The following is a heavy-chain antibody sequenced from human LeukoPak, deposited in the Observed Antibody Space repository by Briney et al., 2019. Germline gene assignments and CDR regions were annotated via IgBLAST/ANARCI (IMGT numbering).Heavy chain of an antibody. V-gene: IGHV3-33*01. D-gene: IGHD3-10*01. CDR1: GFTFSSYG. J-gene: IGHJ4*02. CDR3: ARDWGYDSGTYCVY. CDR2: IWYDGSNK. Sequence: GGSLRLSCAASGFTFSSYGMHWVRQAPGKGLEWVAVIWYDGSNKFYADSVKGRFIISRDNSKNTVDLQMNSLRAEDMAVYYCARDWGYDSGTYCVYWGQGTLVTVSS.